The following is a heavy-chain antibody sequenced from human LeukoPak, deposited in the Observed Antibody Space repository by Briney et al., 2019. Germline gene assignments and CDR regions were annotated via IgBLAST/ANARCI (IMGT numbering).Heavy chain of an antibody. V-gene: IGHV3-66*01. CDR1: GFAVSSNY. J-gene: IGHJ4*02. CDR2: IHIGGSS. D-gene: IGHD2-15*01. CDR3: ARGQWSTFYFDY. Sequence: PGGSLRLSCAASGFAVSSNYMSWVRQAPGKGLEWVSVIHIGGSSYYADSVKGRFTISRDKSENTVSLQMNSLRADDTAVYYCARGQWSTFYFDYWGQGTLVTVSS.